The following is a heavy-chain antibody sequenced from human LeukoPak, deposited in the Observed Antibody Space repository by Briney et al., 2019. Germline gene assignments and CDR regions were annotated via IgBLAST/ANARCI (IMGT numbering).Heavy chain of an antibody. CDR2: INQDGSAK. Sequence: GGPLRLSCAASGFTFSSIWMSWVRLAPGKGLECVAMINQDGSAKYYAVSVKGRFSVSRDHAKNSLFLQMSTLSNEDTAIYYCAGEPRMLAYWGQGTLVTVSS. J-gene: IGHJ4*02. D-gene: IGHD3-10*02. CDR3: AGEPRMLAY. CDR1: GFTFSSIW. V-gene: IGHV3-7*01.